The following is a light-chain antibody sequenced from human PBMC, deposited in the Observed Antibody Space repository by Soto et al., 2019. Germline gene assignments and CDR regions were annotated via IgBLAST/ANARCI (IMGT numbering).Light chain of an antibody. CDR3: QQYASSPCT. CDR1: QSISSSY. Sequence: EIVLTQSPGTLSLSPGERATLSCRASQSISSSYLAWYQQKPGQAPRLLIYGASRRATGIPDRFSGRESGTDFTLTITTLEPEDSAVYFCQQYASSPCTFGQGTKVEIK. CDR2: GAS. V-gene: IGKV3-20*01. J-gene: IGKJ2*02.